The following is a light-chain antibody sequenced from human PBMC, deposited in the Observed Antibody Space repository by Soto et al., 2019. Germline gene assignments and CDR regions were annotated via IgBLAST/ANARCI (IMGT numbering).Light chain of an antibody. J-gene: IGLJ1*01. CDR2: EVS. V-gene: IGLV2-8*02. Sequence: QSVLSRAPSASRSQRPPDHITSTGTSSDVGGYNYVSWYQQHPGKAPKLMIYEVSKRPSGVPDRFSGSKSGNTASLTVSGLQAEDEADYYCSSYAGSNKFPSVVGTGTKVTVL. CDR3: SSYAGSNKFPSV. CDR1: SSDVGGYNY.